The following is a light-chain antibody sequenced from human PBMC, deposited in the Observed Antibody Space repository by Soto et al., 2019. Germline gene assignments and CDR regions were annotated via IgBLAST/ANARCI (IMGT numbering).Light chain of an antibody. V-gene: IGKV3-20*01. J-gene: IGKJ1*01. CDR2: GAS. Sequence: EIVLTQSPGTLSLSPGERATLSCRASQSVSSSDLAWYQQKTGQAPRLLIYGASSRATGIPDRFSGSGSGTDFTLTISRLEPEDFAVYYCQQYGNSPPKSWTFGQGTKVEIK. CDR3: QQYGNSPPKSWT. CDR1: QSVSSSD.